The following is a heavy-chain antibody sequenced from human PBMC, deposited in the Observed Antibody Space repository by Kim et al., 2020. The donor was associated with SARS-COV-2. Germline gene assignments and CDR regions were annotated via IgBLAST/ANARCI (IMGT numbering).Heavy chain of an antibody. CDR3: ARGRYNWNYNYYYYGMDV. D-gene: IGHD1-7*01. Sequence: SETLSLTCAVYGGSFSGYYWSWIRQPPGKGLEWIGEINHSGSTNYNPSLKSRVTISVDTSKNQFSLKLSSVTAADTAVYYCARGRYNWNYNYYYYGMDV. V-gene: IGHV4-34*01. CDR2: INHSGST. J-gene: IGHJ6*01. CDR1: GGSFSGYY.